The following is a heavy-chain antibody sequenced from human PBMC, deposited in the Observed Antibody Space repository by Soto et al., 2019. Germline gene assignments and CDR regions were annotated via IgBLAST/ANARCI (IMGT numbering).Heavy chain of an antibody. CDR2: IWYDGSNK. Sequence: GSLRLSCAASGFTFSSYGMHRVRQAPGNGLEWVAVIWYDGSNKYYADSVKGRFTISRDNSKNTLYLQMNSLRAEDTAVYYCARDQLYSSSWSDYWGQGTLVTVSS. D-gene: IGHD6-13*01. J-gene: IGHJ4*02. V-gene: IGHV3-33*01. CDR1: GFTFSSYG. CDR3: ARDQLYSSSWSDY.